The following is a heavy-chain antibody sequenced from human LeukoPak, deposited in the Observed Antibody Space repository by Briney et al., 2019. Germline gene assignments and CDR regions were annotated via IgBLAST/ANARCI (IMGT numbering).Heavy chain of an antibody. CDR1: GFTFSNYW. CDR3: ARDARGYYNWFDP. Sequence: PGGSLRLSCAASGFTFSNYWMTWVRQAPGKGLEWVSYISSGSSDIYYAGSVKGRFTISRDNAKNSLYLQMNSLRAEDTAVYYCARDARGYYNWFDPWGQGTLVTVSS. D-gene: IGHD2-15*01. V-gene: IGHV3-21*05. J-gene: IGHJ5*02. CDR2: ISSGSSDI.